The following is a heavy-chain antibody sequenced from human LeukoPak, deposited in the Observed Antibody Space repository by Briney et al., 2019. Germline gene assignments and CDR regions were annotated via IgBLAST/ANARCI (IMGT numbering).Heavy chain of an antibody. CDR2: IKTNTGNP. CDR3: ARSGTQQLGTDYYYYMDV. CDR1: GYTFTSKA. V-gene: IGHV7-4-1*02. J-gene: IGHJ6*03. D-gene: IGHD6-13*01. Sequence: ASVKVSCKASGYTFTSKAMNWVRQPPGQGFEWMGWIKTNTGNPTYAQGFTGRFVFSLDTSVSTAYLQISSLKAEDTAVYYCARSGTQQLGTDYYYYMDVWGKGTTVTVSS.